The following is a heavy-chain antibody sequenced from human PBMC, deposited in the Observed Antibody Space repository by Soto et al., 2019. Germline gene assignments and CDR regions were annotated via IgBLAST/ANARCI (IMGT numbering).Heavy chain of an antibody. CDR3: AREWEWPTLTFDP. Sequence: QVQLQESGPGLVKPSETLSLTCTVSGGSISSYYWSWIRQPPGKGLEWIGYIYYSGSTNYNPSLKSRVTISVDTSKNQFSLKLSSVTAADTAVYYCAREWEWPTLTFDPWGQGTLVTVSS. J-gene: IGHJ5*02. D-gene: IGHD3-3*01. CDR2: IYYSGST. V-gene: IGHV4-59*01. CDR1: GGSISSYY.